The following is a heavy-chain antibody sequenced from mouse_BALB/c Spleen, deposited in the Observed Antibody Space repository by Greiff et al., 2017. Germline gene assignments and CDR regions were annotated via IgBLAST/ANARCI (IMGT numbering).Heavy chain of an antibody. CDR3: ARGLLRSSLDY. V-gene: IGHV3-2*02. CDR1: GYSITSDYA. Sequence: EVKLVESGPGLVKPSQSLSLTCTVTGYSITSDYAWNWIRQFPGNKLEWMGYISYSGSTSYNPSLKSRISITRDTSKNQFFLQLNSVTTEDTATYYCARGLLRSSLDYWGQGTTLTVSS. D-gene: IGHD1-1*01. J-gene: IGHJ2*01. CDR2: ISYSGST.